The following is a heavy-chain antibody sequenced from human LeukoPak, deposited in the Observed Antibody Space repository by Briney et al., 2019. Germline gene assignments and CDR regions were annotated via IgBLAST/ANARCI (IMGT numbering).Heavy chain of an antibody. J-gene: IGHJ4*02. CDR3: ARGRRMIAYDY. D-gene: IGHD3-22*01. V-gene: IGHV4-34*01. CDR1: GGSFSGYY. Sequence: SETLSLTCAVYGGSFSGYYCSWIRQPPGKGLEWIGEINHSGSTNYNPSLKSRVTISVDTSKNQFSLKLSSVTAADTAVYYCARGRRMIAYDYWGQGTLVTVSS. CDR2: INHSGST.